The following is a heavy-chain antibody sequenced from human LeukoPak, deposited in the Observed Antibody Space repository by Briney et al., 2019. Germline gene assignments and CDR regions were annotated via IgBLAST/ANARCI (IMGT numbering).Heavy chain of an antibody. V-gene: IGHV1-2*02. CDR3: ARDRGLPYCGGDCYSGFFDY. D-gene: IGHD2-21*01. J-gene: IGHJ4*02. CDR2: INPNSGGT. Sequence: GASVKVSCKASGYTFTGYYIHWVRQAPGQGLEWMGWINPNSGGTNYAQQFQGRVTMTRDTSISTAYMELSRLRSDDTAVYYCARDRGLPYCGGDCYSGFFDYWGQGTLVTVSS. CDR1: GYTFTGYY.